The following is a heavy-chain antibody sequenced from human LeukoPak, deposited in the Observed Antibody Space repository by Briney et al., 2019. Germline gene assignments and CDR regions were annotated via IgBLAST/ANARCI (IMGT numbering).Heavy chain of an antibody. V-gene: IGHV4-61*02. CDR1: GGSISSGSYY. J-gene: IGHJ6*03. CDR2: IYTSGST. CDR3: ARGGPAAIPYYYYYYMDA. Sequence: SETLSLTCTVSGGSISSGSYYWSWIRQPAGKGLEWIGRIYTSGSTNYNPSLKSRVTISVDTSKNQFSLKLSSVTAADTAVYYCARGGPAAIPYYYYYYMDAWGKGTTVTVSS. D-gene: IGHD2-2*01.